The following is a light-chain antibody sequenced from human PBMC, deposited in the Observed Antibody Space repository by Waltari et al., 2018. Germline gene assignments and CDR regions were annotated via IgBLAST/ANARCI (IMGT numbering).Light chain of an antibody. Sequence: EIVLTQSPGTLSFSPGERATLSSRASQSVSSSYLASYQQKPGQAPRLLIYGASSRATGIPDRFSGSGSGTDFTLTISRLEPEDFAVYYCQQYGSSPPEATFGQGTKVEIK. CDR2: GAS. CDR1: QSVSSSY. V-gene: IGKV3-20*01. CDR3: QQYGSSPPEAT. J-gene: IGKJ1*01.